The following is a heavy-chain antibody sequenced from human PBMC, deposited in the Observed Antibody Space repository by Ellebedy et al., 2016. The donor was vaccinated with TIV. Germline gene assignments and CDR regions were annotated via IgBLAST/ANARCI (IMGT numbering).Heavy chain of an antibody. CDR1: GDSISSGGYY. Sequence: MPSETLSLTCSVSGDSISSGGYYWSWIRQSPVKGLEWIGYFYYSGATYYNPSLKSRISISGDTSKNQFSLKLNSLTVAETAIYNFARAQPGGGGFWFAPWGQGTLVTVSS. V-gene: IGHV4-31*03. CDR3: ARAQPGGGGFWFAP. J-gene: IGHJ5*01. CDR2: FYYSGAT. D-gene: IGHD3-16*01.